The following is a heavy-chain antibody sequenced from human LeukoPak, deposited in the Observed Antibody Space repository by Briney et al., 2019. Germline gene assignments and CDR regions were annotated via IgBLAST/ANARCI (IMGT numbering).Heavy chain of an antibody. CDR2: IIPIFGTA. Sequence: ASVKVSCKASGGTFSSYAISWVRQAPGQGLEWMGGIIPIFGTANYAQKFQGRVTITADESTSTAYMELSSLRSEDTAVYYCARFGSSGYYSVGDWFDPWGQGTLVTVSS. V-gene: IGHV1-69*13. J-gene: IGHJ5*02. CDR1: GGTFSSYA. D-gene: IGHD3-22*01. CDR3: ARFGSSGYYSVGDWFDP.